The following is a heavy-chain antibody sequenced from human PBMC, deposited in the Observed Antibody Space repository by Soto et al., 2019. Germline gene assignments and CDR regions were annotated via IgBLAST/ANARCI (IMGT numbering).Heavy chain of an antibody. CDR1: AGSISNYY. CDR3: ARGGAAPDY. V-gene: IGHV4-59*01. CDR2: IYYSGST. D-gene: IGHD6-6*01. Sequence: QVQLQESGPGLVKPSETLSLTCTVSAGSISNYYWSWIRQPPGKGLEWIGNIYYSGSTNYNPSLKSRVTISVDTSKNQFSLKLSSVTAADTAVYYCARGGAAPDYWGQGTLVTVSS. J-gene: IGHJ4*02.